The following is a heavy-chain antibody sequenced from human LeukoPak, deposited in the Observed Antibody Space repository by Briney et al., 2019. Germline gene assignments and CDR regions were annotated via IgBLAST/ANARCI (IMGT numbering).Heavy chain of an antibody. CDR3: ARGPQPVSVYNWFDP. CDR2: ISSSSSYI. D-gene: IGHD2-2*01. J-gene: IGHJ5*02. V-gene: IGHV3-21*01. Sequence: GGSLRLSCLTSGFTFSTNAMNWVRQAPGKGLEWVSSISSSSSYIYYADSVKGRFTISRDNAKNSLYLQMNSLRAEDTAVYYCARGPQPVSVYNWFDPWGQGTLVTVSS. CDR1: GFTFSTNA.